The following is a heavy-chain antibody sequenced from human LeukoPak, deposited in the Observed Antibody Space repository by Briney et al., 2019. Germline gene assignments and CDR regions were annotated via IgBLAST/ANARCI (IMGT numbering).Heavy chain of an antibody. CDR1: GGSISSSSYY. J-gene: IGHJ5*02. CDR3: ARGSDYDFWSGYLVWFDP. Sequence: SETLSLTCTVSGGSISSSSYYWGWVRQPPGKGLEWIGSIYHSGSTYYNPSLKSRVTISVDTSKNQFSLKLSSVTAADTAVYYCARGSDYDFWSGYLVWFDPWGQGTLVTVSS. CDR2: IYHSGST. D-gene: IGHD3-3*01. V-gene: IGHV4-39*07.